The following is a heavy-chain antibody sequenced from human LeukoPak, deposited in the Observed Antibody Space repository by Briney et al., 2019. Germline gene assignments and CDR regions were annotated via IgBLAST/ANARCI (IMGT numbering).Heavy chain of an antibody. V-gene: IGHV3-21*01. Sequence: GGSLRLSCAASGFAFNTYSMNWVRQAPGKGLEWVSFIFSSSTYIYYTDSVKGRFTISRDNAKKTLYLQMNSLRAEDTAVYYCARAGSYLTAEYFHHWGQGTLVTVSS. D-gene: IGHD1-26*01. CDR2: IFSSSTYI. J-gene: IGHJ1*01. CDR1: GFAFNTYS. CDR3: ARAGSYLTAEYFHH.